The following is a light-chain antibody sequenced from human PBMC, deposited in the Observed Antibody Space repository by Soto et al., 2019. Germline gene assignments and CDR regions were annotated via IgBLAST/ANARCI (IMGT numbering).Light chain of an antibody. CDR1: QSVNNK. CDR2: EAS. CDR3: QQYKNWPPIT. Sequence: EIVMTQSPATLSVSPGERATLSCRASQSVNNKLAWYQQKPGQAPRLIVFEASIRGTGVPARFSGSGSGTEFTLTISSLQSEDFAVYYCQQYKNWPPITFGQGTRLEMK. J-gene: IGKJ5*01. V-gene: IGKV3-15*01.